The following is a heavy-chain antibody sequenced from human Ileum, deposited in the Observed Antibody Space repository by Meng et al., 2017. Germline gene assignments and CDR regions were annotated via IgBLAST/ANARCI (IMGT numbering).Heavy chain of an antibody. CDR1: GGSISTSDW. CDR3: AREWSGSYRHFDY. D-gene: IGHD1-26*01. Sequence: QGQRQESGPGLLQPSGTLSLTCAVPGGSISTSDWWSWVRQPPGKGLEWIGEIHHSGSTNYNPSLKSRVTISVDKSKNQFSLKLNSVTAADTAVYYCAREWSGSYRHFDYWGQGTLVTVSS. V-gene: IGHV4-4*02. J-gene: IGHJ4*02. CDR2: IHHSGST.